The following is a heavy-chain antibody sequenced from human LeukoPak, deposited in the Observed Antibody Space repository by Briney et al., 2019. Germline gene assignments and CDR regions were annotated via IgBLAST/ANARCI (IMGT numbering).Heavy chain of an antibody. CDR1: GGTFSSYA. J-gene: IGHJ4*02. V-gene: IGHV1-69*13. CDR2: IIPIFGTA. D-gene: IGHD3-3*01. Sequence: SVSVSCKASGGTFSSYAISWVRQAPGQGLEWTGGIIPIFGTANYAQKFQGRVTITADESTSAAYMELSSLRSEDTAVYYCARGRTNYDFWSGYYHFDYWGQGTLVTVSS. CDR3: ARGRTNYDFWSGYYHFDY.